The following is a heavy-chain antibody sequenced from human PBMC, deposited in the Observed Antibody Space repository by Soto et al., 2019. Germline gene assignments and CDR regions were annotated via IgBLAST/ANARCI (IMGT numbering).Heavy chain of an antibody. D-gene: IGHD7-27*01. CDR1: GGTFSSYA. J-gene: IGHJ6*02. V-gene: IGHV1-69*13. CDR2: IIPIFGTA. CDR3: ARENWGSHYYYGMDV. Sequence: ASVKVSCKASGGTFSSYAISWVRQAPGQGLEWMGGIIPIFGTANYAQKFQGRVTITADESTSTAYMELSSLRSEDTAVYYCARENWGSHYYYGMDVWGQGTTVTVSS.